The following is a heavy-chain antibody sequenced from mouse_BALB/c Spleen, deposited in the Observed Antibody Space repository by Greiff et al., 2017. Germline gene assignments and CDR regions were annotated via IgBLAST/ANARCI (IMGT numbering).Heavy chain of an antibody. D-gene: IGHD1-1*02. CDR2: IRNKANGYTT. CDR1: GFTFTDYY. Sequence: EVKLQESGGGLVQPGGSLRLSCATSGFTFTDYYMSWVRQPPGKALEWLGFIRNKANGYTTEYSASVKGRFTISRDNSQSILYLQMNTLRAEDSATYYCARDIGDGGGAWFAYWGQGTLVTVSA. V-gene: IGHV7-3*02. CDR3: ARDIGDGGGAWFAY. J-gene: IGHJ3*01.